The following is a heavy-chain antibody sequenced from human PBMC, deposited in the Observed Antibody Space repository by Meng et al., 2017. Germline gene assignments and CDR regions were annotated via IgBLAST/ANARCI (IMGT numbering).Heavy chain of an antibody. CDR3: AKGPTVTTFYYYYGMDV. CDR1: GFTFSSYA. CDR2: ISGSGGST. Sequence: GESLKISCAASGFTFSSYAMSWVRQAPGKGLEWVSAISGSGGSTYYADSVKGRFTISRDNSKNTLYLQMNSLRAEDTAVYYCAKGPTVTTFYYYYGMDVWGQGTTVTVSS. D-gene: IGHD4-17*01. V-gene: IGHV3-23*01. J-gene: IGHJ6*02.